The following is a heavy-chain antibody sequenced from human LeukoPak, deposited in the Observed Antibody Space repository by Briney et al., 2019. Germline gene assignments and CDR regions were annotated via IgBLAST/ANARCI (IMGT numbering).Heavy chain of an antibody. J-gene: IGHJ4*02. D-gene: IGHD6-13*01. Sequence: GGSLRLSCAASGFTFSKYAMTWVRQAPGKGLEWVSAISSSTLKIYYADSVKGRFTISRDNSKNTLYLQMNSVRAEDTAVYYCARGSRAAADFDYWGQGTLVTVSS. CDR2: ISSSTLKI. V-gene: IGHV3-23*01. CDR1: GFTFSKYA. CDR3: ARGSRAAADFDY.